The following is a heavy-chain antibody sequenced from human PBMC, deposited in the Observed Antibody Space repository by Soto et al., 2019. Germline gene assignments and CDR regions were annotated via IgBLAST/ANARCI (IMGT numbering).Heavy chain of an antibody. CDR1: TYNFKTLI. V-gene: IGHV1-18*01. D-gene: IGHD3-3*01. Sequence: VKVSCKASTYNFKTLIISWVRHAPVQGLEWVGWISAYNGNTQYGLKFHDRVTMTTDTSTTTAYLELRSLTTDDTALYFCARNHDFWIGVGGGMDVWGQGTTVTVSS. J-gene: IGHJ6*02. CDR3: ARNHDFWIGVGGGMDV. CDR2: ISAYNGNT.